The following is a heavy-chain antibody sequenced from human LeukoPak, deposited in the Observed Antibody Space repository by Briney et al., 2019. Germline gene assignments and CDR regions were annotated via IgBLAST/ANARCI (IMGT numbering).Heavy chain of an antibody. V-gene: IGHV3-21*01. Sequence: PGGSLRLSCAASGFTFSSYEMNWVRQAPGKGLEWVSSISSSSSYIYYADSVKGRFTISRDNAKNSLYLQMNSLRAEDTAVYYCARVVHSSSWYDHWGQGTLVTVSS. CDR3: ARVVHSSSWYDH. D-gene: IGHD6-13*01. CDR1: GFTFSSYE. CDR2: ISSSSSYI. J-gene: IGHJ5*02.